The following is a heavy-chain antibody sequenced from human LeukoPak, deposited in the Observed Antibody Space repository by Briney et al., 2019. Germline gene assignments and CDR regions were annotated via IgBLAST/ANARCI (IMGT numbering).Heavy chain of an antibody. CDR2: IYYSGST. CDR1: GGSISRHGYY. J-gene: IGHJ5*02. CDR3: ARDIKCSGGSCALNWFDP. D-gene: IGHD2-15*01. V-gene: IGHV4-39*07. Sequence: PSETLSLTCTVSGGSISRHGYYWGWIRQPPGKGLEWIGTIYYSGSTYYNPSLKSRVTISVDTSKNQFSLKLSSVTAADTAVYYCARDIKCSGGSCALNWFDPWGQGTLVTVSS.